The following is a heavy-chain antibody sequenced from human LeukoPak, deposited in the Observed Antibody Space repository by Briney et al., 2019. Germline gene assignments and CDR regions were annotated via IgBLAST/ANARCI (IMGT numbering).Heavy chain of an antibody. Sequence: SQTLSLTCTVTGGSISSGSYYWSWIRQPAGKGLEWIGRIYTGGSTNYNPSLKSRVTISVDTSKNQFSLQLSSVTAADTAVYYCARWGGRITIFGVVTEYNWFDPWGQGTLVTVSS. V-gene: IGHV4-61*02. CDR1: GGSISSGSYY. D-gene: IGHD3-3*01. CDR2: IYTGGST. J-gene: IGHJ5*02. CDR3: ARWGGRITIFGVVTEYNWFDP.